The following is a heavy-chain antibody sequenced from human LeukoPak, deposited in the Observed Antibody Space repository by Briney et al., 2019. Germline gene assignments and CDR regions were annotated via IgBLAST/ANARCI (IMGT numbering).Heavy chain of an antibody. CDR3: ARADYYFASEN. Sequence: PGGSLRLSCKASGCTFNSYAMVWFRQAPGKGLEWLAFMRSDGSDIFYARSLKGRFTISRDNGKKTLFLQMNSLRVDDTAVYYCARADYYFASENWGQGALVTVSS. J-gene: IGHJ4*02. D-gene: IGHD2/OR15-2a*01. V-gene: IGHV3-30*02. CDR1: GCTFNSYA. CDR2: MRSDGSDI.